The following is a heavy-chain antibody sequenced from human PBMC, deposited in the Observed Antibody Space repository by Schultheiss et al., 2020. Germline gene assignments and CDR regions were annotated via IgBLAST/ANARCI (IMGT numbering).Heavy chain of an antibody. CDR3: ARGDAYCGGDCHGIDY. J-gene: IGHJ4*02. CDR2: MNPNSGNT. D-gene: IGHD2-21*02. CDR1: GYTFTSYD. V-gene: IGHV1-8*01. Sequence: ASVKVSCKASGYTFTSYDINWVRQATGQGLEWMGWMNPNSGNTGYAQKFQGRVTMTRNTSISTAYMELSSLRSEDTAVYYCARGDAYCGGDCHGIDYWGQGTLVTVSS.